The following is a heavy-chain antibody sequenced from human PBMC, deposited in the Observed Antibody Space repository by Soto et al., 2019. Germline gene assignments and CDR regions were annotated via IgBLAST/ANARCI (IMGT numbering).Heavy chain of an antibody. CDR3: ARDRESYYYDSSGYPPAFDI. CDR2: IIPIFGTA. Sequence: SVKVSCKASGGTFSSYGISWVRQAPGQGLEWMGGIIPIFGTANYAQKFQGRVTITADESTSTAYMELSSLRSEDTAVYYCARDRESYYYDSSGYPPAFDIWGQGTMVTVSS. V-gene: IGHV1-69*13. D-gene: IGHD3-22*01. CDR1: GGTFSSYG. J-gene: IGHJ3*02.